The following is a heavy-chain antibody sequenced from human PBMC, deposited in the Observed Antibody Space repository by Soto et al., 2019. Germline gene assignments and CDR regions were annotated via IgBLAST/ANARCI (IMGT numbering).Heavy chain of an antibody. V-gene: IGHV4-34*01. D-gene: IGHD3-10*01. CDR3: ARFNSGSYRVYYYYYGMDV. CDR2: INHSGST. J-gene: IGHJ6*02. CDR1: GGSFSGYY. Sequence: PSETLSLTCAVYGGSFSGYYWSWIRQPPGKWLEWIGEINHSGSTNYNPSLKSRVTISVDTSKNQFSLKLSSVTAADTAVYYCARFNSGSYRVYYYYYGMDVWGQGTTVTVSS.